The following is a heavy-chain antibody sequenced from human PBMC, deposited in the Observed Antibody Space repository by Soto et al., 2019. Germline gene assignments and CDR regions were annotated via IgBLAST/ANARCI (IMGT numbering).Heavy chain of an antibody. CDR1: GGSISSGDYY. Sequence: QVQLQESGPGLVKPSQTLSLTCTVSGGSISSGDYYWTWIRQPPGKGLEWIGYIYSSGATYNNPSLKSRVIISVEQAQNQFPLKLSSVTAADTAVYYCARGIGTSGDDCWGQGTLVTVSS. V-gene: IGHV4-30-4*01. J-gene: IGHJ4*02. CDR3: ARGIGTSGDDC. D-gene: IGHD1-26*01. CDR2: IYSSGAT.